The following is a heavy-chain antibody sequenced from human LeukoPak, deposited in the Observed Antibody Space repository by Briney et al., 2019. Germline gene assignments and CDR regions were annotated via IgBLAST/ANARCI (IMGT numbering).Heavy chain of an antibody. CDR3: AATYYYDGSGDY. Sequence: GGSLRLSCAASGFTFSTYEMNWVRQAPGKGLEWVSYISSTGSNIYYADSVKGRFTISRDNAKNSLYLLMNSLRTEDTAVCYCAATYYYDGSGDYWGQGTLVTVSS. CDR1: GFTFSTYE. CDR2: ISSTGSNI. D-gene: IGHD3-22*01. V-gene: IGHV3-48*03. J-gene: IGHJ4*02.